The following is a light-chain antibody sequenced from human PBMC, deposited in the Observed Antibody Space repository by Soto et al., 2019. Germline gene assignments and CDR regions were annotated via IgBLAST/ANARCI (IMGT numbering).Light chain of an antibody. J-gene: IGKJ1*01. V-gene: IGKV1-5*03. CDR3: QQYNSYSRT. CDR1: QSISTW. CDR2: KAS. Sequence: DIQMTQSPSALSASVGDTVTITCRASQSISTWLAWYQQKSGKAPKLLIYKASSLESGVPSRFSGSGSGTEFTLTISSLLPDDFATYYCQQYNSYSRTFGQGTKVEVK.